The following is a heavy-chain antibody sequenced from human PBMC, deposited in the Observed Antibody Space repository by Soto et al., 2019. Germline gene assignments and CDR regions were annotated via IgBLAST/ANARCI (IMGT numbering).Heavy chain of an antibody. D-gene: IGHD2-2*01. CDR1: GYTFTGYY. J-gene: IGHJ5*02. CDR3: ERDTGLMAGIVVVPPASRECWFDR. Sequence: ASVKVSCKASGYTFTGYYMHWVRQAPGQGLEWMGWINPNSGGTNYAQKFHGRVTMTRDKSISTAYMELSRPRSDDTAVYYCERDTGLMAGIVVVPPASRECWFDRWRQGTLVNVSS. V-gene: IGHV1-2*02. CDR2: INPNSGGT.